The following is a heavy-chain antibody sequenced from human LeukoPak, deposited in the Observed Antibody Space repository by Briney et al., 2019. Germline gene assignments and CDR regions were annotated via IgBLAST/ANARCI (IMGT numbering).Heavy chain of an antibody. V-gene: IGHV1-46*03. D-gene: IGHD2-2*02. J-gene: IGHJ6*03. CDR2: INPSGGST. CDR1: GYTFTSYY. Sequence: ASVKVSCKASGYTFTSYYMHWVRQAPGQGLEWMGIINPSGGSTSYAQKFQGRVTMTRDTSTSTVYMELSSLRSEDTAVYYCARSPCRNWSSSTSRYKAFYYMDVWGKGTTVTVSS. CDR3: ARSPCRNWSSSTSRYKAFYYMDV.